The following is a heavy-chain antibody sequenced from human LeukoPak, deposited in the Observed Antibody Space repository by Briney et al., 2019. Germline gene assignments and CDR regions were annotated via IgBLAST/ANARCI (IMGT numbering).Heavy chain of an antibody. J-gene: IGHJ4*02. CDR1: GFTFSIYG. D-gene: IGHD6-19*01. CDR3: AKVAGSSGWYSGGFDY. CDR2: ISYDGSNK. V-gene: IGHV3-30*18. Sequence: GGSLRLSCAASGFTFSIYGMHWVRQAPGKGLEWVAVISYDGSNKYYADSVKGRVTISRDNSKNTLYLQMNSLRVDDTAVYYCAKVAGSSGWYSGGFDYWGQRTLVTVSS.